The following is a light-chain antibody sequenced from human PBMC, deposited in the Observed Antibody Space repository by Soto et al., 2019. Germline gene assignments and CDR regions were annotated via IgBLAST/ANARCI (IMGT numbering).Light chain of an antibody. CDR3: NSYTISGTYV. CDR1: SSDVGSYNR. V-gene: IGLV2-18*02. Sequence: QSALTQPPSVSGSPGQSVAISCTGDSSDVGSYNRVSWYQQSPGTAPKPIIYEVTTRPSGVPDRFSGSKSGNTASLTISGLQAEDEADYYCNSYTISGTYVFGTGTKVTVL. J-gene: IGLJ1*01. CDR2: EVT.